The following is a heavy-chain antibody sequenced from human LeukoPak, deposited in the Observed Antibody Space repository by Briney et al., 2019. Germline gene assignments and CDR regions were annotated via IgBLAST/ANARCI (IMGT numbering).Heavy chain of an antibody. V-gene: IGHV3-21*01. CDR2: ISSSSSYI. J-gene: IGHJ4*02. CDR1: GFTFSSYA. CDR3: VRDLRDRYFDWALDY. Sequence: PGGSLRLSCAASGFTFSSYAMNWVRQAPGKGLEWVLSISSSSSYIYYADSVKGRFTISRDNAKNSLYLQMNSLRAEDTAVYYCVRDLRDRYFDWALDYWGQGTLVTVSS. D-gene: IGHD3-9*01.